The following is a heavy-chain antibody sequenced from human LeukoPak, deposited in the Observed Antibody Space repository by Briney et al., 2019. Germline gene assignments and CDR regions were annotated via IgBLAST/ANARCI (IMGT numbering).Heavy chain of an antibody. CDR3: AKGARMDTAMVTSYYFDY. CDR1: GFTFSRYS. J-gene: IGHJ4*02. Sequence: GGSLRLSCAASGFTFSRYSMNWVRQAPGKGLEWVSSITSSSGYIYYADSLKGRFTISRDNAKNSLYLQMNSLRAEDTAVYYCAKGARMDTAMVTSYYFDYWGQGTLVTVSS. CDR2: ITSSSGYI. D-gene: IGHD5-18*01. V-gene: IGHV3-21*01.